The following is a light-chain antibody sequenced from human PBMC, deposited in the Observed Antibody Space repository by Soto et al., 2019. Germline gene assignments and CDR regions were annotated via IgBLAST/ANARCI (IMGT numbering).Light chain of an antibody. CDR2: AES. V-gene: IGKV1-17*01. Sequence: DIHLTDSASSLSASVGDRVTITCRASQGIRNDLGWYQQKPGKAPKSLIYAESSLQSGVPSRFSGSGSGTELNLTISRLQPEDSATYYCLQHKSYPPTCGQGTRLDIK. CDR1: QGIRND. J-gene: IGKJ5*01. CDR3: LQHKSYPPT.